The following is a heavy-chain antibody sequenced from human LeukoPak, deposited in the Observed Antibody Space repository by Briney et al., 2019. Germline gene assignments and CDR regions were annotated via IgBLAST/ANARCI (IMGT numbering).Heavy chain of an antibody. D-gene: IGHD2-2*01. J-gene: IGHJ4*02. Sequence: ASVKVSCKPSGYFFSHYGLSWVRQAPGQGPEWLGWISGFNDNTNYAQRVRGRVTMTTDTATSTAYMELRSLRSDDTAVYYCARDQCSSTSCYVGVGIFDYWGQGTLVTVSS. CDR2: ISGFNDNT. V-gene: IGHV1-18*01. CDR3: ARDQCSSTSCYVGVGIFDY. CDR1: GYFFSHYG.